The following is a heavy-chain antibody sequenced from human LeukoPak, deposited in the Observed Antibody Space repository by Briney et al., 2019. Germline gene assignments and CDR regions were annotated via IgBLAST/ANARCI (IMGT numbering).Heavy chain of an antibody. J-gene: IGHJ6*03. CDR3: AKDGYTGGGSSWNYYYYYMDV. V-gene: IGHV3-74*01. CDR1: GFTFSSYW. Sequence: GGSLRLSCAASGFTFSSYWMHWVRQAPGKGLVWVSRINSDGSSTSYADSVKGRFTISRDNAKNTLYLQMNSLRAEDTALYYCAKDGYTGGGSSWNYYYYYMDVWGKGTTVTISS. CDR2: INSDGSST. D-gene: IGHD6-13*01.